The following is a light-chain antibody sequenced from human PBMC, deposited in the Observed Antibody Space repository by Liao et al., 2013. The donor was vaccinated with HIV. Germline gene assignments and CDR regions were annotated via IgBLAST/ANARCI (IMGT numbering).Light chain of an antibody. Sequence: SYELTQAPSVSVPTGQTASITCSGDKLGNRYTCWYQQKPGQSPLLLIYQDSYRPSGIPERFSGSNSGNTATLTISGTQPMDEADYYCQAWDRNTAIFGGGTKLTVL. V-gene: IGLV3-1*01. J-gene: IGLJ2*01. CDR3: QAWDRNTAI. CDR1: KLGNRY. CDR2: QDS.